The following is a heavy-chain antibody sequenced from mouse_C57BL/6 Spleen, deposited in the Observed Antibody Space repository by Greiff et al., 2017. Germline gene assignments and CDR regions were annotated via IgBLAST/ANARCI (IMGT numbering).Heavy chain of an antibody. V-gene: IGHV1-4*01. Sequence: QVQLQQSGAELARPGASVTMSCKASGYTFTSYTMHWVKQRPGQGLEWIGYINPSSGYTKYNQKFKDKATLTADKSSSTAYMQLSSLTAEDAAVYYCARGYYFDYWGQGTTLTVSS. J-gene: IGHJ2*01. CDR2: INPSSGYT. CDR3: ARGYYFDY. CDR1: GYTFTSYT.